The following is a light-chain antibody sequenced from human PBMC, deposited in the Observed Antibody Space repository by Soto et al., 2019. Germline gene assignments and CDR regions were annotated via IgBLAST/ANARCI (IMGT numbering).Light chain of an antibody. J-gene: IGKJ5*01. Sequence: EIVLTQSPATLSLSPGERATLSCRAIQSISGYLAWYQQIPGQAPRLLIYDASNRATGIPARFSGSGSETDFTLTISSLEPEDFAAYYCQQRSNWPHSITFGQGTRLEIK. V-gene: IGKV3-11*01. CDR1: QSISGY. CDR3: QQRSNWPHSIT. CDR2: DAS.